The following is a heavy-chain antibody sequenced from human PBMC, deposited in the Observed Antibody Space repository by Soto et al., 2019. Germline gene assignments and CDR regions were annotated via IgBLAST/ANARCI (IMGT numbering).Heavy chain of an antibody. V-gene: IGHV4-34*01. J-gene: IGHJ4*02. Sequence: SETLSLTCAVYGGSFSGYQWTWIRQTPGKGLEWIGEINDSGNINYNPSLKSRVTIFLDTPKKQISLKLSSVTTADTAVYFCAREGSTSIDYWGQGTLVTVSS. CDR1: GGSFSGYQ. D-gene: IGHD6-13*01. CDR3: AREGSTSIDY. CDR2: INDSGNI.